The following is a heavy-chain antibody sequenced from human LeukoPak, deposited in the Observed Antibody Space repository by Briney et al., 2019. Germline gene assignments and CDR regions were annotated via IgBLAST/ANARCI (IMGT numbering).Heavy chain of an antibody. V-gene: IGHV5-51*01. D-gene: IGHD2-2*01. CDR2: IYPGDSDT. CDR3: ARSLSPAAVALDY. CDR1: GYSFSSYW. Sequence: GESLKISCKASGYSFSSYWIGWVRQMPGKGLEFMGIIYPGDSDTRYTPSFQGQVTISADKSITTAYLQWSSLQASDTAMYYCARSLSPAAVALDYWGQGALVTVSS. J-gene: IGHJ4*02.